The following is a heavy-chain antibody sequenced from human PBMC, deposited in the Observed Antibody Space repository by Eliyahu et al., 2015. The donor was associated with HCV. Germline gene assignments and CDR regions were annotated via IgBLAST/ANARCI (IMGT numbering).Heavy chain of an antibody. D-gene: IGHD3-22*01. CDR2: IXYDGSYK. CDR3: AKIISGGYYDSSGYPSVDY. V-gene: IGHV3-30*18. CDR1: GFPFSSXG. Sequence: QVHLVESGGGVVQPGRSLRLSCAASGFPFSSXGXHWVRQAPGKGLXWVAVIXYDGSYKYYAGSVKGRFTISRDNSKNTLYLQMNSLRAEDTAIYYCAKIISGGYYDSSGYPSVDYWGQGTPVAVSS. J-gene: IGHJ4*02.